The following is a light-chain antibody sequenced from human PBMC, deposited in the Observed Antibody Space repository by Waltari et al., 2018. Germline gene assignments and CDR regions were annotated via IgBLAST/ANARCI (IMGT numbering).Light chain of an antibody. CDR1: QGINKE. Sequence: DIQMTQSPSSLSASVGDRVTVTCRASQGINKELSWYQQKPGKAPTLLIYATSTLETGVSSRFTGSASGTVFTLTISSLQPEDVATYYCLQDYTTPWTFGQGTRVEI. CDR2: ATS. J-gene: IGKJ1*01. V-gene: IGKV1-27*01. CDR3: LQDYTTPWT.